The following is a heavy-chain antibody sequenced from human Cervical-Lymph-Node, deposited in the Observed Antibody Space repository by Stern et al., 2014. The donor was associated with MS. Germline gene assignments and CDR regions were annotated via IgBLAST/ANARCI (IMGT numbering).Heavy chain of an antibody. J-gene: IGHJ6*02. CDR3: AHSLGAFGMDV. V-gene: IGHV2-5*02. CDR2: LYWDDDK. Sequence: QVTLRESGPTLVKPTQTLTLTCTFSGFSLSSVGVGVGWVRQPPGQALEWLGLLYWDDDKRYRPSLKSRLNITKDTSKNQVLLSITNLDPVDTGTYYCAHSLGAFGMDVWGQGTTVTVSS. CDR1: GFSLSSVGVG.